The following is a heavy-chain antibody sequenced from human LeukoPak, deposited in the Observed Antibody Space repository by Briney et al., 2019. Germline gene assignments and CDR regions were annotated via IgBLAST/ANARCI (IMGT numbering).Heavy chain of an antibody. Sequence: ASVKVSCKASGYTFTSYYMHWVRQAPGQGLEWMGIINPSGGSTSYAQKFQGRVTMTRDTSTSTVYMELSSLRSEDTAVYYCARNRYSSSWYSTVRNWFDPWGQGTLVTVSS. CDR2: INPSGGST. CDR3: ARNRYSSSWYSTVRNWFDP. D-gene: IGHD6-13*01. CDR1: GYTFTSYY. J-gene: IGHJ5*02. V-gene: IGHV1-46*01.